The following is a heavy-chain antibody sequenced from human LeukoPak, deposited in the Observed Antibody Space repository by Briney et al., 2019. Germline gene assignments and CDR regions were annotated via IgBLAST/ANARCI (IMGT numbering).Heavy chain of an antibody. CDR1: GFTFSSCW. V-gene: IGHV3-7*01. J-gene: IGHJ3*02. Sequence: GGSLRLSCAASGFTFSSCWMSWVRQAPGKGLEWVANIKQDGREKYYVDSVKGRFTISRDNANNSLYLQMNSMRAEDTAVYYCARVLRYDNSGHDSFDIWGQGTMVTVSS. CDR3: ARVLRYDNSGHDSFDI. CDR2: IKQDGREK. D-gene: IGHD3-22*01.